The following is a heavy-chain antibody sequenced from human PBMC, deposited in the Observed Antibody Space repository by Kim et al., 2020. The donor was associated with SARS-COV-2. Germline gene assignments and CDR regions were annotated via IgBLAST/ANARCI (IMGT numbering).Heavy chain of an antibody. Sequence: AVKGRLTISRDNAKNTLYLQRNSLRADDTAVYYCAKDIGGFSYGYRGAFDVWGQGTMVTVSS. J-gene: IGHJ3*01. CDR3: AKDIGGFSYGYRGAFDV. D-gene: IGHD5-18*01. V-gene: IGHV3-23*01.